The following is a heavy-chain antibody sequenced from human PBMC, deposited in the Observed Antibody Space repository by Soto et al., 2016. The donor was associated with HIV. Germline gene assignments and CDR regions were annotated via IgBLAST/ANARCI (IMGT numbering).Heavy chain of an antibody. J-gene: IGHJ6*03. D-gene: IGHD6-13*01. CDR1: GGTFSNSA. Sequence: QVQLVQSGSEVKKPGSSVKVSCKASGGTFSNSAISWVRQAPGQGLEWMGGIIPILGITNYAQKFQGRVTISADKFTTTAYMELSSLRSEDTAVYYCARDAYTNNWYPRDSYYYYMDVWGGGTTVTVSS. CDR3: ARDAYTNNWYPRDSYYYYMDV. V-gene: IGHV1-69*10. CDR2: IIPILGIT.